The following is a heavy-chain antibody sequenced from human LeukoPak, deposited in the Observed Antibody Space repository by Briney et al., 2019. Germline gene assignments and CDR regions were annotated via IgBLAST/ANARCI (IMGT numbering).Heavy chain of an antibody. CDR2: ISGSGGYT. Sequence: PGGSLRLSCAASGFTFSSYAMSWVRQAPGKGLEWVSGISGSGGYTYYADSVKGRFTIFRDNSKNTLYLQMNSLRAEDTAVYYCAKDQRYSSGSAPSDYWGQGTLVTVSS. V-gene: IGHV3-23*01. J-gene: IGHJ4*02. D-gene: IGHD6-19*01. CDR3: AKDQRYSSGSAPSDY. CDR1: GFTFSSYA.